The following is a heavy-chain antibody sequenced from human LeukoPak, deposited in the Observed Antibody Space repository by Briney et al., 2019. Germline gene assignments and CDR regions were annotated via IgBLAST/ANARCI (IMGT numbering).Heavy chain of an antibody. Sequence: ASVTVSCKASGYTFTGYYMHWVRQAPGQGLEWMGWINPNSGGTNYAQKFQGRVTMTRDTSISTAYMELSRLRSDDTAVYYCARRFYDSSGYYFFDYWGRGTLVTVSS. CDR1: GYTFTGYY. CDR3: ARRFYDSSGYYFFDY. CDR2: INPNSGGT. V-gene: IGHV1-2*02. J-gene: IGHJ4*02. D-gene: IGHD3-22*01.